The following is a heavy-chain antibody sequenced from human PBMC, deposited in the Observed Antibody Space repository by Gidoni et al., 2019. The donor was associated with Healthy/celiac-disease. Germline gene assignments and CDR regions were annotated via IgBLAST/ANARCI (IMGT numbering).Heavy chain of an antibody. CDR2: IYYSGST. D-gene: IGHD6-13*01. CDR1: GGSISSYY. V-gene: IGHV4-59*01. Sequence: QVQLQESGPGLVKPSETLSLTCTVSGGSISSYYWSWIRQPPGKGLEWIGYIYYSGSTNYNPSLKSRVTISVDTSKNQFSLKLSSVTAADTAVYYCARNSAAGTMYNWFDPWGQGTLVTVSS. J-gene: IGHJ5*02. CDR3: ARNSAAGTMYNWFDP.